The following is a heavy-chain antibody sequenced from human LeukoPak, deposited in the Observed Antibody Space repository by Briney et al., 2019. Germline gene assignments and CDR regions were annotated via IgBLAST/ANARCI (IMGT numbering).Heavy chain of an antibody. J-gene: IGHJ6*02. CDR3: AKDKRRYYYDSSGPLDV. Sequence: GRSLRLSCAASGFTFSSYGMHWVRQAPGKGLGWVAVISYDGSNKYYADSVEGRFTISRDNSKNTLYLQMNSLRAEDTAVYYCAKDKRRYYYDSSGPLDVWDQGTTVTVSS. CDR2: ISYDGSNK. V-gene: IGHV3-30*18. CDR1: GFTFSSYG. D-gene: IGHD3-22*01.